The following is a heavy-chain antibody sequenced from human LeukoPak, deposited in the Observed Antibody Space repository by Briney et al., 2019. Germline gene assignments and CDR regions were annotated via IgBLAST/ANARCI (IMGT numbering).Heavy chain of an antibody. D-gene: IGHD3-10*01. CDR2: LYSGSST. V-gene: IGHV3-53*01. CDR3: ARVGDHYHWYLDV. J-gene: IGHJ2*01. Sequence: PGGSLRLSCEGSGFTVSTKYMNWVRQAPGKGLEWVSILYSGSSTYYTDSVKGRFTVSRDDSKNTLYLHMNSLVVEDTAVYYCARVGDHYHWYLDVWGRGTLVTVSS. CDR1: GFTVSTKY.